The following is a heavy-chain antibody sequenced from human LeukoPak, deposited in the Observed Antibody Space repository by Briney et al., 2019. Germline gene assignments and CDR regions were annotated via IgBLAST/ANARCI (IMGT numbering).Heavy chain of an antibody. CDR1: GYTFTSYG. V-gene: IGHV1-18*01. D-gene: IGHD6-19*01. J-gene: IGHJ6*02. Sequence: ASVKVSCKASGYTFTSYGISWVRQAPGQGLEWMGWISAYNGNTNYAQKLQGRVTMTTDTSTSTAYMELRSLRSDDTAVYYCARDSGYSSGWPTLYYYYYGMDVWGQGTTVTVSS. CDR2: ISAYNGNT. CDR3: ARDSGYSSGWPTLYYYYYGMDV.